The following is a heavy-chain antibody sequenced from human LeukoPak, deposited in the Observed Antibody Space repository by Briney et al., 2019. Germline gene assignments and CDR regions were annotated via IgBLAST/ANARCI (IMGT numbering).Heavy chain of an antibody. Sequence: PSETLSLTCTVSGGSISSSSYYWGWIRQPPGKGLEWIGSIYYSGSTYYNPSLKSRVTISVDTSKNQFSLKLSSVTAADTAVYYCARVPREYSSSPGDYWGQGTLVTVSS. CDR2: IYYSGST. CDR1: GGSISSSSYY. CDR3: ARVPREYSSSPGDY. J-gene: IGHJ4*02. V-gene: IGHV4-39*01. D-gene: IGHD6-6*01.